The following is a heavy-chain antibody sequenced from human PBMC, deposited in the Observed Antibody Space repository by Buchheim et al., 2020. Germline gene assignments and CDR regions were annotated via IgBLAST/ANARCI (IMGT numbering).Heavy chain of an antibody. J-gene: IGHJ4*02. CDR3: ARGYYDILTGSEYYFDY. CDR2: ISSSGSTI. Sequence: EVQLVESGGGLVQPGGSLRLSCAASGFTVSSYEMNWVRQAPGKGLEWVSYISSSGSTIYYADSVKGRFTISRDNAKNSLYLQMNSLRAEDTAVYYCARGYYDILTGSEYYFDYWGQGTL. V-gene: IGHV3-48*03. CDR1: GFTVSSYE. D-gene: IGHD3-9*01.